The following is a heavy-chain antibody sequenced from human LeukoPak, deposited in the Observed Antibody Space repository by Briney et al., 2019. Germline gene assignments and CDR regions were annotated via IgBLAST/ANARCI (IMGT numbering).Heavy chain of an antibody. Sequence: SETLSLTCAVYGGSFSGYYWSWIRQPPGKGLEWIGEINHSGSTNYNPSLKSRVTISVDTSENQFSLKLSSVTAADTAVYYCARGGIAPVAFDIWGQGTMVTVSS. CDR3: ARGGIAPVAFDI. V-gene: IGHV4-34*01. J-gene: IGHJ3*02. D-gene: IGHD6-13*01. CDR1: GGSFSGYY. CDR2: INHSGST.